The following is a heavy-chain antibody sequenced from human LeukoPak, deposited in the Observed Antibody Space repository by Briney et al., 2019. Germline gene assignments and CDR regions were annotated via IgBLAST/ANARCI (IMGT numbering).Heavy chain of an antibody. J-gene: IGHJ4*02. CDR2: ISAYNGNT. D-gene: IGHD3-16*01. CDR3: ARPLGSQGSYPLYNY. CDR1: GYSFTNFW. Sequence: GESLKISCKASGYSFTNFWIDWVRQAPGQGLEWMGWISAYNGNTNYAQKLQGRVTMTTDTSTSTAYMELRSLRSDDTAVYYCARPLGSQGSYPLYNYWGQGTLVTVSS. V-gene: IGHV1-18*04.